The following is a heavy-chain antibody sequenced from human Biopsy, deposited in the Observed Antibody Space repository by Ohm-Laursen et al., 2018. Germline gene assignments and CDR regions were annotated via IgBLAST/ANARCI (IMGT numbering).Heavy chain of an antibody. CDR1: GFTFSNYA. CDR3: AEEVFSAVGTSGFDP. D-gene: IGHD1/OR15-1a*01. CDR2: ISGSGGRT. V-gene: IGHV3-23*01. J-gene: IGHJ5*02. Sequence: SLRLSCAASGFTFSNYAMSWVRQAPGKGLEWVSGISGSGGRTYYAESMKGRFTISRDNSKKTVYLQMKSLRAEDTAVYYWAEEVFSAVGTSGFDPWGQGTLVTVSS.